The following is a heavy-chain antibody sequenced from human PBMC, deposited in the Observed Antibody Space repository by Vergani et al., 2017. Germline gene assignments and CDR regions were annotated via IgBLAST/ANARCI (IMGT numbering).Heavy chain of an antibody. Sequence: QVQLEESGPGLVKPSETLSLTCTVSGGSFNTYYWSWIRQSPGKGLEWIGYIYYSGSTNYNPSLKSRVTISVDTSKNQFSLKLSSVTAADTAVYYCARVLRRSYYYYMDVWGKGTTVTVSS. CDR1: GGSFNTYY. CDR3: ARVLRRSYYYYMDV. CDR2: IYYSGST. J-gene: IGHJ6*03. V-gene: IGHV4-59*13. D-gene: IGHD4-23*01.